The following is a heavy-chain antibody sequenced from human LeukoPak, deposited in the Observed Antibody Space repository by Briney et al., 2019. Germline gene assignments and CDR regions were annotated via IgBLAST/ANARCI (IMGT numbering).Heavy chain of an antibody. CDR2: ISGSGGST. V-gene: IGHV3-23*01. CDR1: GFTFSSYA. J-gene: IGHJ1*01. Sequence: GGSLRLSCAASGFTFSSYAMSWVRQAPGKGLEWVSAISGSGGSTYYADSVKGRFTISRDNSKNTLYLQMNSLRAEDTAVYYCAKSGIAVAGSVGYFQHWGQGTLVTVSS. D-gene: IGHD6-19*01. CDR3: AKSGIAVAGSVGYFQH.